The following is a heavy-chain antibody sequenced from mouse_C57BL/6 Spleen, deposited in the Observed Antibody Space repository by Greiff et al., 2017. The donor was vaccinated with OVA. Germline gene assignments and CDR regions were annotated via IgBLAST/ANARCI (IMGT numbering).Heavy chain of an antibody. J-gene: IGHJ2*01. CDR1: GYTFTSYW. CDR2: IHPNSGST. V-gene: IGHV1-64*01. D-gene: IGHD4-1*01. Sequence: VQLQQPGAELVKPGASVKLSCKASGYTFTSYWMHWVKQRPGPGLEWIGMIHPNSGSTNYNEKFKSKATLTVDKSSSTAYMQLSSLTSEDSAVYYCARNWDGYYFDYWGQGTTLTVSS. CDR3: ARNWDGYYFDY.